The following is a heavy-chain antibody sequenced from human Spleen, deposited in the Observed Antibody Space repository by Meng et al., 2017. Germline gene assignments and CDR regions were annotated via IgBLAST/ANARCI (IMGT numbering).Heavy chain of an antibody. V-gene: IGHV3-9*01. CDR3: ARDIQPSSYVIDS. D-gene: IGHD3-16*01. J-gene: IGHJ4*02. CDR1: GFTFDDYA. Sequence: SLKISCAAPGFTFDDYAMHWVRQAPGKGLEWVSGISWNSNGIGYADSVKGRFTISRDNAKNSLFLHMNSLRPEDTALYFCARDIQPSSYVIDSWGQGTRVTVSS. CDR2: ISWNSNGI.